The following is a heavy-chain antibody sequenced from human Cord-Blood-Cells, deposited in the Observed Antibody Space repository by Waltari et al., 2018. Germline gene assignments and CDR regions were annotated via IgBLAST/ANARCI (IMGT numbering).Heavy chain of an antibody. V-gene: IGHV1-2*02. J-gene: IGHJ4*02. Sequence: QVQLVQSGAEVKKPGASVKVSCKASGYTFTGYYMHWVRQAPGQGLEWMGWINPNRGGTNYAQKFQGRVTMTRDTSISTAYMELSRLRSDDTAVYYCARDLKGPRPYDYWGQGTLVTVSS. CDR1: GYTFTGYY. CDR2: INPNRGGT. CDR3: ARDLKGPRPYDY.